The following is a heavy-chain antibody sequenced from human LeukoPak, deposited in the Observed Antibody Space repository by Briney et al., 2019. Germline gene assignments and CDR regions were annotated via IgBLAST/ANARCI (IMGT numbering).Heavy chain of an antibody. CDR3: ARDAVLRNIASAGYFDY. Sequence: GGSLRLSCAASGFSFSTYNMNWVRQAPGQRLEWVSSITSGSSYIYYADSVKGRFTISRDNAKNSLYLQMNSLRAEDTALYYCARDAVLRNIASAGYFDYWGQGTLVTVSS. CDR1: GFSFSTYN. D-gene: IGHD6-13*01. J-gene: IGHJ4*02. CDR2: ITSGSSYI. V-gene: IGHV3-21*04.